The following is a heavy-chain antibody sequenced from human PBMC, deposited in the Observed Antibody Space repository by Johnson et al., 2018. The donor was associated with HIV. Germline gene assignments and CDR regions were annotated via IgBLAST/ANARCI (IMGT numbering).Heavy chain of an antibody. D-gene: IGHD3-22*01. CDR2: ISYDGSNK. J-gene: IGHJ3*02. V-gene: IGHV3-30-3*01. CDR3: ARALRAIVVPTVAFDI. Sequence: QVQLVESGGGVVQPGRSLRLSCAASGFTFSSYAMHWVRQAPGKGLEWVAVISYDGSNKYYADSVKGRFTISRDNSKNTLYLQMNSLRAEDTAVYYCARALRAIVVPTVAFDIWGQGTMVTVSS. CDR1: GFTFSSYA.